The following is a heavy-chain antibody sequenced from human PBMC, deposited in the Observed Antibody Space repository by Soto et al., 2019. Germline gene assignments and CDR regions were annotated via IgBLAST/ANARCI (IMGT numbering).Heavy chain of an antibody. CDR1: GGSISSYY. CDR2: ISYSGST. D-gene: IGHD2-15*01. CDR3: ARVQSNSWGYYYAVAV. Sequence: SETLSLTCRISGGSISSYYWNWIRQAPGKGLEWIGFISYSGSTNYNPALTSRVTISVDTSKDQISLRLNSVTAADTAVYYCARVQSNSWGYYYAVAVWGQGTTVTVSS. V-gene: IGHV4-59*01. J-gene: IGHJ6*01.